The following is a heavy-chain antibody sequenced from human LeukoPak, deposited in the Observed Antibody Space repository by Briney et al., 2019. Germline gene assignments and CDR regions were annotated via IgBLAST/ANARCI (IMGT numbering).Heavy chain of an antibody. Sequence: PSETLSLTCSVSGGSISSYYWSWIRQPPGKGLEWVGHISYRGNTNYNPSLKSRVTISADTSKNQFSLTLSSATAADTAVYYCARDKISSGGYYSRAYYYGLDVWGQGTTVSVSS. D-gene: IGHD3-10*01. CDR2: ISYRGNT. V-gene: IGHV4-59*01. CDR3: ARDKISSGGYYSRAYYYGLDV. CDR1: GGSISSYY. J-gene: IGHJ6*02.